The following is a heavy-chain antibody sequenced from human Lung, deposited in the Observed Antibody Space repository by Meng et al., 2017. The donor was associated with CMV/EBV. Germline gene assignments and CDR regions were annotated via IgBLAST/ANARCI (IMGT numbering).Heavy chain of an antibody. J-gene: IGHJ6*02. CDR2: ISGSGGST. D-gene: IGHD2-2*01. CDR3: AKAVPDGYYYGMDV. CDR1: GFTFSSYA. V-gene: IGHV3-23*01. Sequence: GESLKISCAASGFTFSSYAMSWVRQAPGKGLEWVSAISGSGGSTYYADSVKGRFTISRDNSKNTLYLQMNSLRAEDTAVYYCAKAVPDGYYYGMDVWGQGPTVTVSS.